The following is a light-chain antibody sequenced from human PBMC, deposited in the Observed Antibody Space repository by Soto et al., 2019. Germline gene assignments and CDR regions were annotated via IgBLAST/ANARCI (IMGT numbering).Light chain of an antibody. J-gene: IGLJ3*02. Sequence: QSALTQPRSVSGSPGQSVTISCTGTSSDVGDYNHVSWYQQHPGKAPKLLIYAVNMRPSGVPDRFSGSKSGNTASLTISGLQAEDEADYSCCSYAGSYTWVFGGGTQLTVL. CDR2: AVN. V-gene: IGLV2-11*01. CDR3: CSYAGSYTWV. CDR1: SSDVGDYNH.